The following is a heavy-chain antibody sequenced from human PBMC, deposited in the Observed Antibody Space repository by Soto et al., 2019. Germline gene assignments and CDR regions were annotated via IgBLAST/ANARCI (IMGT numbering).Heavy chain of an antibody. J-gene: IGHJ4*02. Sequence: GGSLRLSCAVSGFPLEKYGMNWVRQAPGKGLEWVSAIVGGGGSTYYADSVKGRFTIPRDNSKSMVYLQMNSLRAEDTAMYYCAKVEVWFFDYWGQGALVTVS. CDR3: AKVEVWFFDY. CDR1: GFPLEKYG. D-gene: IGHD3-16*01. CDR2: IVGGGGST. V-gene: IGHV3-23*01.